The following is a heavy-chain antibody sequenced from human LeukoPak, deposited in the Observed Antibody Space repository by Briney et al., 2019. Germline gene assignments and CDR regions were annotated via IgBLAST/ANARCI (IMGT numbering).Heavy chain of an antibody. D-gene: IGHD5-12*01. CDR3: ARDPVGVATTFDY. Sequence: GGSLRLSCAASGFTFSSYGMHWVRQAPGKGLEWVAFIRYDGSNKYYADSVKGRFTISRDNSKNTLYLQMNSLRAEDTAVYYCARDPVGVATTFDYWGQGTLVTVSS. J-gene: IGHJ4*02. CDR1: GFTFSSYG. V-gene: IGHV3-30*02. CDR2: IRYDGSNK.